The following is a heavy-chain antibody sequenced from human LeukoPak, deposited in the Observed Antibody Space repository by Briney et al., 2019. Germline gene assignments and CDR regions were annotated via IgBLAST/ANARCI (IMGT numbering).Heavy chain of an antibody. J-gene: IGHJ3*02. Sequence: GGSLRLSCAASGFTFSSYWMNWVRQAPGKGLEWVANIKQDGSEKYYVDSVKGRFTISRDNAKNSLYLQMNSLRAEDTAVYYCARDVNSGSHYDAFDIWGQGTMVTVSS. CDR3: ARDVNSGSHYDAFDI. CDR1: GFTFSSYW. CDR2: IKQDGSEK. D-gene: IGHD1-26*01. V-gene: IGHV3-7*01.